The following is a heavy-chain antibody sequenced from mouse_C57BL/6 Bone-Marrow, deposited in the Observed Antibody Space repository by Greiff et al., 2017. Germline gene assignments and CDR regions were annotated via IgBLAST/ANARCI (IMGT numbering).Heavy chain of an antibody. V-gene: IGHV5-15*01. CDR2: ISNLAYSI. CDR1: GFTFSDYG. Sequence: EVKVVESGGGLVQPGGSLKLSCAASGFTFSDYGMAWVRQAPRKGPEWVAFISNLAYSIYYADTVTGRFTISREKAKNTLYLEMSSLRSEDTAMYYCARQDYGSSYDYAMDYWGQGTSVTVSS. J-gene: IGHJ4*01. D-gene: IGHD1-1*01. CDR3: ARQDYGSSYDYAMDY.